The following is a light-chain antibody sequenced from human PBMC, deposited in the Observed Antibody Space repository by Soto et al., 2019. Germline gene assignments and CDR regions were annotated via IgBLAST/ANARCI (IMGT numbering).Light chain of an antibody. Sequence: DIQMTQSPSTLSASVGDRVTITCRASQSISSWLAWYQQKPGKDPKLLIYDVSSLESGVPSRFSGSGSGTEFTLTISSLQPDDFATYYCQQCNAFWTFGQGTKVDIK. V-gene: IGKV1-5*01. CDR2: DVS. J-gene: IGKJ1*01. CDR3: QQCNAFWT. CDR1: QSISSW.